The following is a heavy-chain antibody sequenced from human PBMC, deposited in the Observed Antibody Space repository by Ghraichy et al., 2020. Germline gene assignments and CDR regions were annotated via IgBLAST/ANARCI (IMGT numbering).Heavy chain of an antibody. CDR1: GYTFTGYY. D-gene: IGHD2-2*01. CDR3: ARDLIVVVTEMPTYYYYYGMDV. Sequence: ASVKVSCKASGYTFTGYYMNWVRQAPGQGLEWMGWINPNSGGTNYAQKFQGWVTMTRETSISTAYMELSRLRSDDTAVYYCARDLIVVVTEMPTYYYYYGMDVWGQETMVTV. CDR2: INPNSGGT. J-gene: IGHJ6*02. V-gene: IGHV1-2*04.